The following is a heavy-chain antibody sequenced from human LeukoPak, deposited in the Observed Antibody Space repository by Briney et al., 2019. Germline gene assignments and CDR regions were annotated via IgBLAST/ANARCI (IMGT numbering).Heavy chain of an antibody. V-gene: IGHV4-39*07. D-gene: IGHD1-26*01. CDR1: GGSLSSSSYY. Sequence: PSETLSLTCTVSGGSLSSSSYYWGWIRQPPGKGLEWIGGIYYSGSTYYNPSLKSRVTISVDTSKNQFSLKLSSVTAADTAVYYWARKWELYLVDYWGQGTLVTVSS. CDR2: IYYSGST. J-gene: IGHJ4*02. CDR3: ARKWELYLVDY.